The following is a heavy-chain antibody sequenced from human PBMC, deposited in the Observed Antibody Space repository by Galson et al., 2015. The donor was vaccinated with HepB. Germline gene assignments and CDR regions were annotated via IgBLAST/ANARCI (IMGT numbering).Heavy chain of an antibody. D-gene: IGHD2-2*03. J-gene: IGHJ6*02. CDR2: ISSDGSKR. V-gene: IGHV3-30*03. CDR1: GFTFSKFG. Sequence: SLRLSCAASGFTFSKFGMHWVRQAPGKGLEWVTVISSDGSKRYYADSVEGRFTISRDNSKNTLNLQMNSLRVEDTAVYYCARGLSIGYCSGTSCYAGYGMGVWGQGTSVTVSS. CDR3: ARGLSIGYCSGTSCYAGYGMGV.